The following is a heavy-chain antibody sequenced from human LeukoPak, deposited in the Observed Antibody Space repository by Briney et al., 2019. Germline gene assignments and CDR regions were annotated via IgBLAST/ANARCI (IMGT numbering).Heavy chain of an antibody. CDR2: INSDGSST. D-gene: IGHD3-22*01. CDR3: ARDDPGYYYDSSGYYTY. J-gene: IGHJ4*02. Sequence: GGSLRLSCAASGFTFSSYWMHWVRQAPGKGLVWVSRINSDGSSTSYADSVKGRFTISRDNAKNTLYLQMNSLRAEDTALYYCARDDPGYYYDSSGYYTYWGQGTLVTVSS. V-gene: IGHV3-74*01. CDR1: GFTFSSYW.